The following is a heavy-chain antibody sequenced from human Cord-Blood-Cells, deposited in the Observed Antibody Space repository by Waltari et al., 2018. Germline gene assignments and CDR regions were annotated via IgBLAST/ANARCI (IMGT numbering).Heavy chain of an antibody. CDR1: GYTFTSYG. D-gene: IGHD3-9*01. V-gene: IGHV1-18*01. Sequence: QVQLVQSGAEVKKPGASVKVSCKASGYTFTSYGISWVRQAPGQGLEWMGWISAYNGNTNYAQKLHGRVTMTTDTSTSTAYMELRSLRSDDTAVYYCARSPSYYDILTGYYYYYYMDVWGKGTTVTVSS. CDR3: ARSPSYYDILTGYYYYYYMDV. CDR2: ISAYNGNT. J-gene: IGHJ6*03.